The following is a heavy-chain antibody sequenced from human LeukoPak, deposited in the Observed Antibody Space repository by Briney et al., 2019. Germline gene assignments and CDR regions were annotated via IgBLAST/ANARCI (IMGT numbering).Heavy chain of an antibody. CDR2: ISSSSSYI. V-gene: IGHV3-21*01. D-gene: IGHD6-19*01. Sequence: GGSLRLSCAASGFTFSSYSMNWVRQAPGKGLEWVSSISSSSSYIYYADSVKGRFTISRDNAKNSLYLQMNSLRAEDTAVYYCAREFWGPIAVAGSRSALDIWGQGTMVTVSS. CDR3: AREFWGPIAVAGSRSALDI. J-gene: IGHJ3*02. CDR1: GFTFSSYS.